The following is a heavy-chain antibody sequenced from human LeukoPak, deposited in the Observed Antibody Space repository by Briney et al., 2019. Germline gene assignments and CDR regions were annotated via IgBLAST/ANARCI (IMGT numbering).Heavy chain of an antibody. CDR1: GFTFSTYV. Sequence: PGGSLRLSCAASGFTFSTYVMSWVRQAPGKGLVWVSRVNSDGSTTNYADSVKGRFTISRDNAENTLYMRMNSLRPEDTAVYYCARGYYSSSRFDSWGQGTLVTVSS. CDR3: ARGYYSSSRFDS. V-gene: IGHV3-74*01. CDR2: VNSDGSTT. D-gene: IGHD6-13*01. J-gene: IGHJ4*02.